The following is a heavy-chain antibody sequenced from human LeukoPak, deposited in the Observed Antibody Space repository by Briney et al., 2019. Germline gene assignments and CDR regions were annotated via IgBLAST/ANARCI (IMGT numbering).Heavy chain of an antibody. D-gene: IGHD5-12*01. J-gene: IGHJ4*02. CDR3: ARDLVGYSGYEPIGY. Sequence: ASVKVSCEASGYTFTSYGISWVRQAPGQGLEWMGWISAYNGNTNYAQKLQGRVTMTTDTSTSTAYMELRSLRSDDTAVYYCARDLVGYSGYEPIGYWGQGTLVTVSS. CDR2: ISAYNGNT. V-gene: IGHV1-18*01. CDR1: GYTFTSYG.